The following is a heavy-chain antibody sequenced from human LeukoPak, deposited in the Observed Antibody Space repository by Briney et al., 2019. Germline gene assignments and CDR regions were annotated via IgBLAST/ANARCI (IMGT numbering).Heavy chain of an antibody. J-gene: IGHJ4*02. V-gene: IGHV3-21*01. CDR2: ISSSSSYI. CDR1: GFTFSSYS. Sequence: GGSLRLSCAASGFTFSSYSMNWVRQALGKGLEWVSSISSSSSYIYYADSVKGRFTISRDNAKNSLYLQMNSLRAEDTAVYYCARDPRDYYGSGSAHWGQGTLVTVSS. D-gene: IGHD3-10*01. CDR3: ARDPRDYYGSGSAH.